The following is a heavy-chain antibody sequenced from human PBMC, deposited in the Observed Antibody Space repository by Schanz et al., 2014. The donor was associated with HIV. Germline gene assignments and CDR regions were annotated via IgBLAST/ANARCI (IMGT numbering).Heavy chain of an antibody. J-gene: IGHJ4*02. D-gene: IGHD3-22*01. V-gene: IGHV3-33*05. Sequence: QVQLVESGGGVVQPGRSLRLSCAASGFTFSSHGMHWVRQAPGKGLEWVAVISYDGNKKYYADSVKGRFTISRDNAKNSLYLQMNSLTVEDTAVXYCARAKITDYYDSSGXXYWGQGTLXXVSS. CDR1: GFTFSSHG. CDR2: ISYDGNKK. CDR3: ARAKITDYYDSSGXXY.